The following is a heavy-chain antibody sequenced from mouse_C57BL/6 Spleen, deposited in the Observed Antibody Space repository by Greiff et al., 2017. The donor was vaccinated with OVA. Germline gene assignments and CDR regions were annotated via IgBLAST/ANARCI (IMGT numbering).Heavy chain of an antibody. V-gene: IGHV2-2*01. J-gene: IGHJ2*01. CDR1: GFSLTSYG. Sequence: QVQLQQSGPGLVQPSQSLSITCTVSGFSLTSYGVHWVRQSPGKGLEWLGVIWSGGSTDYNAAFISRLSISKDNSTSQVFFKMSSLQADDAAIYYCARRGLRGYCFDYWGQGTTLTVSS. CDR3: ARRGLRGYCFDY. CDR2: IWSGGST. D-gene: IGHD2-2*01.